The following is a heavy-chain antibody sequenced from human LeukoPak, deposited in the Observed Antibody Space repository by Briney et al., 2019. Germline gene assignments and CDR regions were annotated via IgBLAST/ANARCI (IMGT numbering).Heavy chain of an antibody. CDR2: ISSSSSYI. V-gene: IGHV3-21*01. CDR3: VDDYGSGSWDAFDI. Sequence: PGGSLRLSCAASGFTFSSYWMSWVRQAPGKGLEWVSSISSSSSYINYADSVKGRFTISRDNAKNSLYLQMNSLRAEDTAVYYCVDDYGSGSWDAFDIWGQGTMVTVSS. J-gene: IGHJ3*02. CDR1: GFTFSSYW. D-gene: IGHD3-10*01.